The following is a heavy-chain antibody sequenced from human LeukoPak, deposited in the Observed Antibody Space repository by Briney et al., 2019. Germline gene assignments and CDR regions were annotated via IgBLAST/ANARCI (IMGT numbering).Heavy chain of an antibody. Sequence: SQTLSLTCTVSGGSIGDYYWSWIRQPPGKGLEWIGYLYHSGTTYYSPSLKRRVTISIDRSKNQLSLKLSSVTAADTAVYYCTRGAGWLIDYWGQGILVTVSS. CDR3: TRGAGWLIDY. V-gene: IGHV4-30-2*01. CDR1: GGSIGDYY. CDR2: LYHSGTT. D-gene: IGHD3-16*01. J-gene: IGHJ4*02.